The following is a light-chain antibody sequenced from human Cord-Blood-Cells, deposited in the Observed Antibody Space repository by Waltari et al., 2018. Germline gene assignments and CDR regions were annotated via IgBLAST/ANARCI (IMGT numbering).Light chain of an antibody. CDR1: SSNIGSAY. V-gene: IGLV1-47*01. Sequence: QSVLTQPPSASALPGQRATIPCSGSSSNIGSAYLYWYQQLPGTAPKLLIYRNNQRPSGVPDRFSGSKSGTSASLAISGLRSEDEADYYCAAWDDSLSGGVFGTGTKVTVL. CDR2: RNN. CDR3: AAWDDSLSGGV. J-gene: IGLJ1*01.